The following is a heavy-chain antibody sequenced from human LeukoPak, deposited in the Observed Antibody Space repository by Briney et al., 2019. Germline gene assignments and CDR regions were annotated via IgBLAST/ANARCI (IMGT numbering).Heavy chain of an antibody. CDR2: IHHSGST. V-gene: IGHV4-61*01. CDR3: ARTSTTPEGYWYFDL. J-gene: IGHJ2*01. Sequence: KPSETLSLTCTVSGGSISSSSYYRSWFRQPPGKGLEWIAYIHHSGSTKYNPSLKSRVTISLDTSKNQFSLNLRSVTAADTAIYYCARTSTTPEGYWYFDLWGRGTLVSVSS. CDR1: GGSISSSSYY. D-gene: IGHD4-11*01.